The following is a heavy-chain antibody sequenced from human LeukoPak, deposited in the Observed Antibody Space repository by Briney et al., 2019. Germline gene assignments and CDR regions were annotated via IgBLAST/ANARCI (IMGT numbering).Heavy chain of an antibody. CDR1: GFTFSSYW. Sequence: GGSLRLSCAASGFTFSSYWMSWVRQAPGKGLEWVANIKQDGSEKYYVDSVKGRFTISRDNAENSLYLQMNSLRAEDTAVYYCARGSHYYDSSGYYAAGYWGQGTLVTVSS. D-gene: IGHD3-22*01. V-gene: IGHV3-7*04. CDR3: ARGSHYYDSSGYYAAGY. CDR2: IKQDGSEK. J-gene: IGHJ4*02.